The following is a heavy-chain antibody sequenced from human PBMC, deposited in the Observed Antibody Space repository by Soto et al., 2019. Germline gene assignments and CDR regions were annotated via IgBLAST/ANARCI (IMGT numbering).Heavy chain of an antibody. CDR3: AKFRGFDYGPFDY. V-gene: IGHV3-48*02. CDR2: IGSSSNVI. D-gene: IGHD3-10*01. J-gene: IGHJ4*02. CDR1: GFTFSNYG. Sequence: GGSLRLSCAASGFTFSNYGMNWVRQAPGKGLEWVSYIGSSSNVIHYADSVKGRFTISRDDAKNSLYLQMNSLRDEDTSVYYCAKFRGFDYGPFDYWGQGALVTV.